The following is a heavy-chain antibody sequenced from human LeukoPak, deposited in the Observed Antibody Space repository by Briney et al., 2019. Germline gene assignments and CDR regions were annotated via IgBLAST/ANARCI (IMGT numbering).Heavy chain of an antibody. D-gene: IGHD3-22*01. CDR3: ARDFYDSRGDAFDI. CDR1: GGSISSYA. Sequence: PSETLSLTCTVSGGSISSYAWSWIRQPPGKGLEWIGYIYYSGSTNYNPSLKSRVTILVDTSKNQFSLKLSSVTAADTAVYYCARDFYDSRGDAFDIWGQGTMVTVSS. J-gene: IGHJ3*02. CDR2: IYYSGST. V-gene: IGHV4-59*01.